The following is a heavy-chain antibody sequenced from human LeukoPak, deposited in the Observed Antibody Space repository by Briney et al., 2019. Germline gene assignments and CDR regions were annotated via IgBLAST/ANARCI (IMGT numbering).Heavy chain of an antibody. V-gene: IGHV4-39*01. CDR3: ARRAYCGGDCSLYGVDY. CDR1: GGSISSSSYY. D-gene: IGHD2-21*02. Sequence: PSETLSLTCTVSGGSISSSSYYWGWIRQPPGKGLEWIGSIYYSGSTYYNPSLKSRVTISVDTSKNQFSLKLSSVTAADTAVYYCARRAYCGGDCSLYGVDYWGQGTLVTVSS. CDR2: IYYSGST. J-gene: IGHJ4*02.